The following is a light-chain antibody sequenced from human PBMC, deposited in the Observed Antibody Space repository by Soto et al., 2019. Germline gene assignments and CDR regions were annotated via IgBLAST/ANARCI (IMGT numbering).Light chain of an antibody. CDR3: QQYGSSPPLT. Sequence: EIVLTQSPGTLSLSPGERATLSCRASQSVSSSYLAWYQQKPGQAPRLLIYGASSRATGIPDRFSGSGSGTDFTLTISTLEPEEFVVYYCQQYGSSPPLTFGGGTKVEIK. J-gene: IGKJ4*01. CDR1: QSVSSSY. V-gene: IGKV3-20*01. CDR2: GAS.